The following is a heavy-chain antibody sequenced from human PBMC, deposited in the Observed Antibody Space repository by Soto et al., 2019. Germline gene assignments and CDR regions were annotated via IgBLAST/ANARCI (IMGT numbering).Heavy chain of an antibody. D-gene: IGHD3-10*01. CDR3: ARGARFGDRRYMDV. J-gene: IGHJ6*03. CDR2: IYYTGGTT. V-gene: IGHV4-59*12. Sequence: SETLSLTCTVSGGSISSYYWFWIRQSPGRGLEWIGYIYYTGGTTNYNPSLKSRVTMSVDMSQNQFSLKLNSVTAADTAVYYCARGARFGDRRYMDVWGKGTTVTVSS. CDR1: GGSISSYY.